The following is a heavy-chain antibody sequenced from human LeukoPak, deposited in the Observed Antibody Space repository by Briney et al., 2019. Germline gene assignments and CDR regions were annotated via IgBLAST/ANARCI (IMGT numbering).Heavy chain of an antibody. CDR2: IKPDGSET. CDR1: GFKFRNYW. V-gene: IGHV3-7*01. CDR3: ACLPAANYYGMDV. Sequence: GGSLRLSCAASGFKFRNYWMTWVRQAAGKGLEWVATIKPDGSETHYVDSMKGRLTISRDNSKNTLYLQMNSLRAEDTAVYYCACLPAANYYGMDVWGQGTTVTVSS. D-gene: IGHD2-2*01. J-gene: IGHJ6*02.